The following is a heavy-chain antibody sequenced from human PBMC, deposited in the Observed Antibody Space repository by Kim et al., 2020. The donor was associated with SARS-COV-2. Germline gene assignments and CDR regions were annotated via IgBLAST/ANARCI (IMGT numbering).Heavy chain of an antibody. CDR3: ASTVTDYYHYGMDV. CDR1: GFTFSNSS. Sequence: GGSLRLSCAASGFTFSNSSMNWVRQAPGKGLEWVSSISSSSRFIYYADSVKGRFTISRDNAKNSLYLQMNSLGAEDTAVYYCASTVTDYYHYGMDVWGQGTTVTVSS. V-gene: IGHV3-21*04. D-gene: IGHD4-17*01. CDR2: ISSSSRFI. J-gene: IGHJ6*02.